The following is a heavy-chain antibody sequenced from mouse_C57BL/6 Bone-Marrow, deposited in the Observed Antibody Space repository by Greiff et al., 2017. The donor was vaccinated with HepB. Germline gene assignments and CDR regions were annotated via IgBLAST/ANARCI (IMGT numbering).Heavy chain of an antibody. CDR1: GFNIKDDY. CDR2: IDPENGDT. CDR3: TTPRPPLGFDC. J-gene: IGHJ2*01. D-gene: IGHD4-1*01. Sequence: VQLQQSGAELVRPGASVKLSCTASGFNIKDDYMHWVKQRPEQGLEWIGWIDPENGDTEYATKFQGKATITADTSSNAACLQLSSLTSEDTAVYCCTTPRPPLGFDCWGPGTTLTVSS. V-gene: IGHV14-4*01.